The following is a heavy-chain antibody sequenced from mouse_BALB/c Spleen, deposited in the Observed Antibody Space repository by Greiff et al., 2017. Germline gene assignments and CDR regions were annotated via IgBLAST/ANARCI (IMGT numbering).Heavy chain of an antibody. Sequence: QVQLQQPGAELVKPGTSVKLSCKASGYNFTSYWINWVKLRPGQGLEWIGDIYPGSGSTNYNEKFKSKATLTVDTSSSTAYMQLSSLASEDSALYYCARWAYYRYDGYAMDYWGQGTSVTVSS. D-gene: IGHD2-14*01. CDR1: GYNFTSYW. V-gene: IGHV1-55*01. J-gene: IGHJ4*01. CDR3: ARWAYYRYDGYAMDY. CDR2: IYPGSGST.